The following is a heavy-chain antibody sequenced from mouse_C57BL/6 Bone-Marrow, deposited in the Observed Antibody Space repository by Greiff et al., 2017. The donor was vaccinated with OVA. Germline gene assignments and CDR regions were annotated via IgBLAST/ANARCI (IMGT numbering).Heavy chain of an antibody. CDR3: ARLYGSTVWYFDV. J-gene: IGHJ1*03. CDR1: GFTFSDYY. V-gene: IGHV5-12*01. D-gene: IGHD1-1*01. Sequence: EVKLVESGGGLVQPGGSLKLSCAASGFTFSDYYMYWVRQTPEKRLEWVAYISNGGGSTYYPDTVKGRFTISRDNAKNTLYLQMSRLKSEDTAMYYCARLYGSTVWYFDVWGTGTPVTVSS. CDR2: ISNGGGST.